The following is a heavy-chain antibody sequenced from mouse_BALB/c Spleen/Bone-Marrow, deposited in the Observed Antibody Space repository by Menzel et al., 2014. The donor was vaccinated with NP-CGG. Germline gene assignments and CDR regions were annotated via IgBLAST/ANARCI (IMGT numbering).Heavy chain of an antibody. D-gene: IGHD2-1*01. Sequence: VQLQQSGPELVKPGASVKMSCKASGYSFTRCNIHWVKQSPGKGLEWIGWIYPGDGSTEYNEKFKGKATLTADKSSSTTYMLLSILSSAESEISFCARPKCNHESCFAYWGQGTTLTVSS. CDR3: ARPKCNHESCFAY. J-gene: IGHJ2*01. CDR2: IYPGDGST. CDR1: GYSFTRCN. V-gene: IGHV1S56*01.